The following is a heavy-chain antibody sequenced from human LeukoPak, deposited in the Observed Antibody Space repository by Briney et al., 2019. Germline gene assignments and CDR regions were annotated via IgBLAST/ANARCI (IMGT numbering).Heavy chain of an antibody. Sequence: PSETLSLTCTVSGDSVSGYYWSWIRQPAGKGLEWIGRMHFSGSTNYNPSLKSRVTMSGDTSKNQFYLKVSSVTAADTAVYYCVKGVTVAARQRAFDYWGQGTLVMVSS. J-gene: IGHJ4*02. CDR2: MHFSGST. D-gene: IGHD6-6*01. CDR1: GDSVSGYY. V-gene: IGHV4-4*07. CDR3: VKGVTVAARQRAFDY.